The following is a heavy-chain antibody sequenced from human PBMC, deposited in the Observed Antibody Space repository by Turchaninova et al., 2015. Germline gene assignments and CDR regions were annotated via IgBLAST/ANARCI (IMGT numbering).Heavy chain of an antibody. V-gene: IGHV4-38-2*01. CDR1: GYSSSSGYH. CDR2: IYRSGIT. D-gene: IGHD1-20*01. Sequence: QVQLQESGPGLVRPSETLSLTCAVSGYSSSSGYHWGWIRQHPGKGVEWIGNIYRSGITYYNPSLKSRVSMSVDTSKNQFSLKLSSVIAADTAVYYCARVNWIPDYWGQGTPVTVSS. J-gene: IGHJ4*02. CDR3: ARVNWIPDY.